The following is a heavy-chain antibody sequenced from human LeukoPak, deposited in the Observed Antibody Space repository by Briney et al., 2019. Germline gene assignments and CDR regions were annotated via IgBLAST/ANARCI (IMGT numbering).Heavy chain of an antibody. V-gene: IGHV4-4*07. CDR1: GGSISSYY. CDR3: AGGLGTTVVSYYYYYMDV. J-gene: IGHJ6*03. Sequence: SETLSLTCTVSGGSISSYYWSWIRQPAGKGLEWIGRIYTSGSANYNPSLKSRVTMSVDTSKNQFSLKLSSVTAADTAVYYCAGGLGTTVVSYYYYYMDVWGKGTTVTVSS. CDR2: IYTSGSA. D-gene: IGHD4-11*01.